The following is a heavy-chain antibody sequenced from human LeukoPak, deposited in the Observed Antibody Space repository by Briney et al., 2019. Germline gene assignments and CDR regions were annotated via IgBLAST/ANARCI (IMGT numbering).Heavy chain of an antibody. CDR1: GFSFTTYW. CDR3: AKLAKYFYGSETYYFFEH. J-gene: IGHJ4*02. D-gene: IGHD3-10*01. CDR2: IKQDGTEK. V-gene: IGHV3-7*01. Sequence: GGSLRLSCAASGFSFTTYWMSWGRHAPRKGLECVANIKQDGTEKYYVDSVKGRFTISKEKAENTLYLQMNSLRVEDTAVYYCAKLAKYFYGSETYYFFEHWGQGTPVTASS.